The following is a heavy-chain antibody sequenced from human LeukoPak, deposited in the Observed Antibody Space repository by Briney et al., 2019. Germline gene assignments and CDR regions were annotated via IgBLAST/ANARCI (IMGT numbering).Heavy chain of an antibody. D-gene: IGHD5-24*01. CDR3: ARGPIQLWIHNAMDV. Sequence: GGSLRLSCIGSGFIFGDHAMSWVRQAPGKGLEWVGFIRSKAYRATTEYAASVKGRFTISRDDSASIAYLQMNSLKTEDTAVYYCARGPIQLWIHNAMDVWGQGTTVTVSS. CDR1: GFIFGDHA. J-gene: IGHJ6*02. CDR2: IRSKAYRATT. V-gene: IGHV3-49*04.